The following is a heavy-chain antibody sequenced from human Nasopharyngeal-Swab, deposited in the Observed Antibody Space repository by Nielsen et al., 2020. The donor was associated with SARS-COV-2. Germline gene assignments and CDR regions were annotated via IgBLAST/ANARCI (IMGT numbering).Heavy chain of an antibody. CDR2: IRSEANGGTA. Sequence: GGSLRLSCPTSGFTFGDYAMSWVRQAPGKGLEWVGFIRSEANGGTAEYAVSVEGRFSISRDDSKSIAYLQMNSLKTEDTAVYYCTGYSTIFYWGQGTLVTVSS. CDR1: GFTFGDYA. CDR3: TGYSTIFY. D-gene: IGHD2-2*01. J-gene: IGHJ4*02. V-gene: IGHV3-49*04.